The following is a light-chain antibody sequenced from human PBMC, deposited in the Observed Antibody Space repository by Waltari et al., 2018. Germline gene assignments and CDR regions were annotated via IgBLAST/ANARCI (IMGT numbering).Light chain of an antibody. V-gene: IGLV2-14*03. Sequence: QSALTQPASVSGSPGQSITISCTGTSSDVGGYNYVSWYQQHPGKAPKLMIYDVSKRPSAVAERLCGSKSGNTASLTISGLQAEDEADYYCSSYTRSSTWVFGGGTKLTVL. J-gene: IGLJ3*02. CDR2: DVS. CDR3: SSYTRSSTWV. CDR1: SSDVGGYNY.